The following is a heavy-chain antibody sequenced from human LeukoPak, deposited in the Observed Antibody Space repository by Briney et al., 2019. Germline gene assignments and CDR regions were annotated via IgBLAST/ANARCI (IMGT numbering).Heavy chain of an antibody. V-gene: IGHV3-7*01. J-gene: IGHJ5*02. Sequence: GGSLRLSCAASGFTFSNDWMSWVRQAPGKGLEWVGNIQPAGREQYPVDSVKGRFTISRDNARNSLFLQMNSLRVEDTAVYYCASQSYARFDPWGQGTLVTVSS. CDR2: IQPAGREQ. CDR1: GFTFSNDW. CDR3: ASQSYARFDP. D-gene: IGHD3-16*01.